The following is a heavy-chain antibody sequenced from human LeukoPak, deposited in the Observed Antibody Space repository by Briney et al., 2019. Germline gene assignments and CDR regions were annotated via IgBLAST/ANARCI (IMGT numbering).Heavy chain of an antibody. CDR2: IIPILGIA. CDR1: GGTFSSYA. D-gene: IGHD6-13*01. Sequence: ASVKVSCKASGGTFSSYAISWVRQAPGQGLEWMGRIIPILGIANYAQKFQGRVTITADKSTSTACMELSSLRSDDTAVYYCARDKKSSSSWFAHYYYYGMDVWGQGTTVTVSS. CDR3: ARDKKSSSSWFAHYYYYGMDV. J-gene: IGHJ6*02. V-gene: IGHV1-69*04.